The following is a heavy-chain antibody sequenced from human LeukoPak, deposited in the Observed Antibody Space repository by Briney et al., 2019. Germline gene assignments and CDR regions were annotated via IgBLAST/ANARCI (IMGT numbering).Heavy chain of an antibody. Sequence: GGSLRLSCAASGFTVSGYSMSWVRQAPGKGLEWVSSISSSRSYIYYTDSVKGRFTISRDNAKNSLYLQMNSLRAEDTAVYYCARGQFTDPRIDYWGEGTLVTVSS. CDR2: ISSSRSYI. D-gene: IGHD4-11*01. J-gene: IGHJ4*02. CDR1: GFTVSGYS. V-gene: IGHV3-21*01. CDR3: ARGQFTDPRIDY.